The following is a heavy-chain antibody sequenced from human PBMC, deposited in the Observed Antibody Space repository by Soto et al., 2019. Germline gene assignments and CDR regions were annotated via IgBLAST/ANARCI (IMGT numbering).Heavy chain of an antibody. CDR3: ARGPFRRTWFDP. CDR2: MNPDSGNT. V-gene: IGHV1-8*01. CDR1: GYTFTNYD. Sequence: QVQLMQSGAEVKKPGASVKVSCKASGYTFTNYDIHWVRQATGQGLEWMGWMNPDSGNTGQSKQFQGRVTMTRDTSISTAYMEMSSLRSEDTAVYYCARGPFRRTWFDPWGQATLVTVSS. J-gene: IGHJ5*02.